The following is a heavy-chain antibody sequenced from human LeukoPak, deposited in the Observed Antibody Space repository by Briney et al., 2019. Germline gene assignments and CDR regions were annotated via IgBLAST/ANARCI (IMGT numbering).Heavy chain of an antibody. Sequence: PGGALRLSCAPSGFTFSSYVMHWVRQAPGTGLEYVSAISSNGGSTYYANSVKGRFTLSRDNSKNTLYLQMGSLRAEDMAVYYCARTRGGSRDGYNPLDYWGQGTLVIVSS. CDR1: GFTFSSYV. V-gene: IGHV3-64*01. J-gene: IGHJ4*02. D-gene: IGHD5-24*01. CDR3: ARTRGGSRDGYNPLDY. CDR2: ISSNGGST.